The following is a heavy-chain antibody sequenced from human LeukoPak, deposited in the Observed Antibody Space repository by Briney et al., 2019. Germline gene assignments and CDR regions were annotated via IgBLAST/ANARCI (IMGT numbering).Heavy chain of an antibody. CDR3: ARGRSSSWYNFDY. CDR1: GGSIRSYY. CDR2: IYFSGST. J-gene: IGHJ4*02. Sequence: SETLSLTCTVSGGSIRSYYWSWIRQPPGKGLEWIGYIYFSGSTNYNPSLKSRVTISVDTSKNHFSLNLSSVTAADTAVYYCARGRSSSWYNFDYWGQGSLVTVSS. V-gene: IGHV4-59*01. D-gene: IGHD6-13*01.